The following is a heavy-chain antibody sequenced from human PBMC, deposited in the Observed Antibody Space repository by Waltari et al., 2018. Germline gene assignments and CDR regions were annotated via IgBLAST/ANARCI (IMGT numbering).Heavy chain of an antibody. J-gene: IGHJ4*02. V-gene: IGHV4-31*01. Sequence: QVQLQESGPGLVQPSQTLSLTCTVSGDSISSVGYYWSWIRQHPGKGLEWIGYIYYSGSTYYNPSLKRLVTISVDTSKNEFSLKLNSVTAADTAVYYCARVDYSNYGFDYWGQGALVTVSS. CDR3: ARVDYSNYGFDY. D-gene: IGHD4-4*01. CDR1: GDSISSVGYY. CDR2: IYYSGST.